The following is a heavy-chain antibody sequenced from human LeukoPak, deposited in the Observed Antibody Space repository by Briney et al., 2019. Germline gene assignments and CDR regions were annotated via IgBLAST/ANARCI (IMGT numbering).Heavy chain of an antibody. V-gene: IGHV4-61*08. CDR2: IDASGRT. J-gene: IGHJ4*02. CDR1: GGSISSGGYY. CDR3: AREYGDFDY. D-gene: IGHD4-17*01. Sequence: PSETLSLTCTVSGGSISSGGYYWSWIRQHPGKGLEWIGRIDASGRTNYNPSLKSRVTMSVDTSKKQFSLKVNSVTAADTAVYYCAREYGDFDYWGQGTLVTVSS.